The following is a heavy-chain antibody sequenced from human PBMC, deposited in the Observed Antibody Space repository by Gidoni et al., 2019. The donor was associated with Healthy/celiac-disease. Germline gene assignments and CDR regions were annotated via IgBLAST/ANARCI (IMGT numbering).Heavy chain of an antibody. Sequence: QVQLVESGGGVVQPGRSLRLSCAASGFTFSSYGMHWVRQAPGKGLEWVAVISYDGSNKYYADSVKGRFTISRDNSKNTLYLQMNSLRAEDTAVYYCAKDLEGIAVAGPYYYYGMDVWGQGTTVTVSS. CDR2: ISYDGSNK. D-gene: IGHD6-19*01. CDR1: GFTFSSYG. CDR3: AKDLEGIAVAGPYYYYGMDV. J-gene: IGHJ6*02. V-gene: IGHV3-30*18.